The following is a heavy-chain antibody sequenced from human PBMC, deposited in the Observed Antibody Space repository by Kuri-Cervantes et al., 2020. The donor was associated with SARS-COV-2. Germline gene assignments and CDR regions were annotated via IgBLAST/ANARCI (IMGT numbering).Heavy chain of an antibody. CDR1: GFTFSSYA. Sequence: GESLKISCAASGFTFSSYAMHWVRQAPGKGLEWVAVISYDGSNKYYADSVKGRFTISRDNSKNTLYLQMNSLKTEDTAVYYCTGNSGEPFDYWGQGTLVTVSS. V-gene: IGHV3-30*07. J-gene: IGHJ4*02. D-gene: IGHD4-23*01. CDR2: ISYDGSNK. CDR3: TGNSGEPFDY.